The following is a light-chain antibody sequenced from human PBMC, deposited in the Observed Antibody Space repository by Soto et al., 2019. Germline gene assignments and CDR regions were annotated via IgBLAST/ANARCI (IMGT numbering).Light chain of an antibody. V-gene: IGLV2-8*01. J-gene: IGLJ2*01. CDR1: SSDVGDYNY. CDR2: EVT. CDR3: QVWDSSSDHVV. Sequence: QSALTQPPSASGSPGQSVTISCTGTSSDVGDYNYVSWYQQHPGNAPKLMIYEVTKRPSGVPDRLSGTNSGNTATLTISRVEAGDEADYYCQVWDSSSDHVVFGGGTKLTVL.